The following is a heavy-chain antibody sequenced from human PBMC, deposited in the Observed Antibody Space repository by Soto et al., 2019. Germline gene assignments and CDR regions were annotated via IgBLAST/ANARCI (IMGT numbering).Heavy chain of an antibody. D-gene: IGHD3-10*01. CDR3: ARVWGGAFDI. CDR2: IYYSGST. J-gene: IGHJ3*02. CDR1: GGSISSGDYY. V-gene: IGHV4-30-4*01. Sequence: LSLTCTVSGGSISSGDYYWSWIRQPPGKGLEWIGYIYYSGSTYYNPSLKSRVTISVDRSKNQISLNLKSVTASDTAVYYCARVWGGAFDIWGQGTMVTVSS.